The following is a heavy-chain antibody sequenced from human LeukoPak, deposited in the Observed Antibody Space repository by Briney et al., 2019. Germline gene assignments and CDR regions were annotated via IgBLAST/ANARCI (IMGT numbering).Heavy chain of an antibody. V-gene: IGHV4-39*01. CDR2: IYYSGST. J-gene: IGHJ4*02. D-gene: IGHD3-22*01. Sequence: PSETLSLTCTVSGGSISSSSYYWGWIRQPPGKRLEWIGSIYYSGSTYYNPSLKSRFTISVDTSKNQFSLKLSSVTAADTAVYYCARDRYYYDSSGYREYYFDYWGQGTLVTVSS. CDR3: ARDRYYYDSSGYREYYFDY. CDR1: GGSISSSSYY.